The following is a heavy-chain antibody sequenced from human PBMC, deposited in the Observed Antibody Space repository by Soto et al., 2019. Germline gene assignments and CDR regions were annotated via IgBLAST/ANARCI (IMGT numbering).Heavy chain of an antibody. D-gene: IGHD2-15*01. J-gene: IGHJ4*02. Sequence: SETLSLTCTVSGCSISSSSYYWGWIRQPPGKGLEWIGSIYYSGSTYYNPSLKSRVTISVDTSKNQFSLKLSSVTAADTAVYYCARASRYCSGGSCHYFDYWGQGTLVTVSS. V-gene: IGHV4-39*01. CDR1: GCSISSSSYY. CDR3: ARASRYCSGGSCHYFDY. CDR2: IYYSGST.